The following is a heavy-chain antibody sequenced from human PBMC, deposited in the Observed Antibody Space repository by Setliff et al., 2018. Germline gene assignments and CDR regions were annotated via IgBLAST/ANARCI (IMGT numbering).Heavy chain of an antibody. J-gene: IGHJ6*03. D-gene: IGHD5-12*01. Sequence: SETLSLTCTVSGGAIDNRYYWGWIRQPPGKGLDWIGNINYSGSSYYNPSLKSRVTISVDTSKKYFFLNLTSVTAADTAVYYCARHLSYSGETMDVWGKGTTVTVSS. CDR2: INYSGSS. V-gene: IGHV4-39*01. CDR3: ARHLSYSGETMDV. CDR1: GGAIDNRYY.